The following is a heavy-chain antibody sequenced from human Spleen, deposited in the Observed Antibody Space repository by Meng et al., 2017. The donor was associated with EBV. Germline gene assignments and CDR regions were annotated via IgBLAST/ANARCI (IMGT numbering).Heavy chain of an antibody. D-gene: IGHD6-19*01. CDR2: ITPIFGTS. J-gene: IGHJ5*02. V-gene: IGHV1-69*01. CDR3: ARLNDYSSGSTS. Sequence: QLQLVRPGGEVKSPGSSLKVSCKASGGSFSRHIFSWVRQAPGQGLEWMAGITPIFGTSNYAQKFQDRVTISADESTTTVYLELSSLRSEDTAVYYRARLNDYSSGSTSWGQGTLVTVSS. CDR1: GGSFSRHI.